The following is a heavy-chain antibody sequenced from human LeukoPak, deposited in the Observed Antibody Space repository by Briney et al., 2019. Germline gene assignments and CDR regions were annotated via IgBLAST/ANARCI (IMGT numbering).Heavy chain of an antibody. V-gene: IGHV3-23*01. CDR1: GFTFSSYA. J-gene: IGHJ5*02. D-gene: IGHD2-2*01. CDR2: ISGGGST. CDR3: AKRGRLLVVPAAFDP. Sequence: PGGSLRLSCAASGFTFSSYAMTWVRQAPGKGLEWVSAISGGGSTYYADSVKGRFTISRDNSKNTLYLQMNSLRAEDTAVYYCAKRGRLLVVPAAFDPWGQGTLVTVSS.